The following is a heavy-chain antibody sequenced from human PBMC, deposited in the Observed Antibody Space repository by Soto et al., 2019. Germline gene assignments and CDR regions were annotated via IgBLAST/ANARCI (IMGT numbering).Heavy chain of an antibody. CDR3: ARDGGYSGYDSAIYYGMDV. J-gene: IGHJ6*02. D-gene: IGHD5-12*01. CDR1: GFTVSSNY. V-gene: IGHV3-53*02. CDR2: IYSGGST. Sequence: EVQLVETGGGLIQPGGSLRLSCAASGFTVSSNYMSWVRQAPGKGLEWVSVIYSGGSTYYAHSVKGRFTISRDNSKNTLYLQMNSLRAEDTAVYYCARDGGYSGYDSAIYYGMDVWGQGTTVTVSS.